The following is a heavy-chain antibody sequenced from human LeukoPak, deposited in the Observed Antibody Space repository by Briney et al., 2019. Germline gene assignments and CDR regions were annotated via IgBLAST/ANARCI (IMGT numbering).Heavy chain of an antibody. J-gene: IGHJ6*03. CDR2: INHSGST. Sequence: SETLSLTCAVYGGSFSGYYWSWIRQPPGKGLEWIGEINHSGSTNYNPSLKSRVTISVDTSKNQFSLKLSSVTAADTAVYYCAREPTSWYYYMDVWGKGTTVTVSS. CDR3: AREPTSWYYYMDV. CDR1: GGSFSGYY. D-gene: IGHD2-2*01. V-gene: IGHV4-34*01.